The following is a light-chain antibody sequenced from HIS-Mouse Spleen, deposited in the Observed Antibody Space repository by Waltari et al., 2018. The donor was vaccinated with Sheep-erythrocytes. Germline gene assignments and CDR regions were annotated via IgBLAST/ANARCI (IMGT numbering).Light chain of an antibody. V-gene: IGLV2-23*01. J-gene: IGLJ1*01. CDR2: EGS. Sequence: QSALTQPASVSGSPGQSITISCTGTSSDVGSYNLVSWYQQHPGKAPKLMIYEGSKRPSGVSNRFSGSKSGNTASLTISGLQAEDEADYYCAAWDDSLSGPVFGTGTKVTVL. CDR1: SSDVGSYNL. CDR3: AAWDDSLSGPV.